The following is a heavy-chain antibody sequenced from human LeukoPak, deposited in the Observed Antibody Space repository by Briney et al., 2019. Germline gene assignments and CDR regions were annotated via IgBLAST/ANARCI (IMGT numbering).Heavy chain of an antibody. CDR3: AREVLSSSCYDY. D-gene: IGHD6-13*01. J-gene: IGHJ4*02. V-gene: IGHV4-59*01. CDR1: GGSISSYY. CDR2: IYYSGST. Sequence: SETLSLTCTVSGGSISSYYWSWIRQPPGKGLEWIGYIYYSGSTNYNPSLKSRVTISVDTSKNQFSLKLSSVTAADTAVYYCAREVLSSSCYDYWGQGTLVTVSS.